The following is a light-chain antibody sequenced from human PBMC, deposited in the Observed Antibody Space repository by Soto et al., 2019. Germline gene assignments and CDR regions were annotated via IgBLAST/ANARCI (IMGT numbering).Light chain of an antibody. V-gene: IGKV3-15*01. CDR3: QQCHEWHLIT. Sequence: EIVMTQSPATLSVSPGERATLSCRASQSVASYLAWYQQKPGKAPKLLIYGASTRATGVPARFSGSGSGTEVTLTISSRLSEDVAVYYCQQCHEWHLITFGQGTRLEAK. CDR2: GAS. J-gene: IGKJ5*01. CDR1: QSVASY.